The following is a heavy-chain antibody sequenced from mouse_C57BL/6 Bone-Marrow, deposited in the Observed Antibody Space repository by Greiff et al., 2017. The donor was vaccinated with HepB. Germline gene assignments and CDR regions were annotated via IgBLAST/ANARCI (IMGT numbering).Heavy chain of an antibody. CDR3: ARDRDYGSSYGGYFDV. J-gene: IGHJ1*03. Sequence: EVKLMESEGGLVQPGSSMKLSCTASGFTFSDYYMAWVRQVPEKGLEWVANINYDGSSTYYLDSLKSRFNISCDNAKNILYLQMSSLTSEDTATFYCARDRDYGSSYGGYFDVWGTGTTVTVSS. CDR1: GFTFSDYY. V-gene: IGHV5-16*01. D-gene: IGHD1-1*01. CDR2: INYDGSST.